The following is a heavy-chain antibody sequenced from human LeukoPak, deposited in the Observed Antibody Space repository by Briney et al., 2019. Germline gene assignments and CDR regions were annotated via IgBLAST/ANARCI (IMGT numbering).Heavy chain of an antibody. J-gene: IGHJ3*02. D-gene: IGHD1-1*01. CDR3: ARGSINWNCFDM. V-gene: IGHV4-34*01. CDR2: INHSGST. Sequence: SETLSLTCAVYSGPFSGYYWSWIRQPPGKGLEWIGEINHSGSTNYNPSLKSRVTMSVDMSKSQFSLRLTSVTAADTAVYYCARGSINWNCFDMWGQGTMVTVSS. CDR1: SGPFSGYY.